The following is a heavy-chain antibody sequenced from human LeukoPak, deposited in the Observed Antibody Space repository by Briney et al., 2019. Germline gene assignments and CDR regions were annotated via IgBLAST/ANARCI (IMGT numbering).Heavy chain of an antibody. CDR1: GFTFSTSW. J-gene: IGHJ4*02. D-gene: IGHD3/OR15-3a*01. Sequence: GGSLRLPCAVSGFTFSTSWMSWVRQVPGKGLEWVAKIKQDGSETQYVDSVKGRFTISRDNAKNSLNLQMSSLRAEDTAVYYCARGAWTPDYWGQGTLVTVSS. CDR3: ARGAWTPDY. CDR2: IKQDGSET. V-gene: IGHV3-7*01.